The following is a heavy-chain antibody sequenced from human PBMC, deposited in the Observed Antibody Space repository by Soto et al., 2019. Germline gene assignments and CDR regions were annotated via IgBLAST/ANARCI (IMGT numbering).Heavy chain of an antibody. CDR1: NGSITSAIYY. CDR2: IYHSGST. J-gene: IGHJ5*02. CDR3: AGRSSLASVQVYFGEISNYNWFDP. V-gene: IGHV4-39*01. D-gene: IGHD3-10*01. Sequence: PSETLSLTCTVSNGSITSAIYYWGWIRQPPGEGLEWIGSIYHSGSTYYNPSLQGRVTISVDTSKNQVSLKLSSVTAADTAVYFCAGRSSLASVQVYFGEISNYNWFDPWGQGTLVTVSS.